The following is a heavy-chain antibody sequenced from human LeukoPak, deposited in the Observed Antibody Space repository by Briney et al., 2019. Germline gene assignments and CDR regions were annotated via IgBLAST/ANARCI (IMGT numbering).Heavy chain of an antibody. CDR3: AKDRDGADRIIL. CDR1: GYDFTSYA. Sequence: ASVKVSCKASGYDFTSYAMHWVRQAPGQRLEWMGWINAGNGNTKYSQKFQDRVTVTRDTSTSTAYMELSSLRSEDTAVYYCAKDRDGADRIILWGQGTLVTVSS. D-gene: IGHD5-24*01. J-gene: IGHJ4*02. CDR2: INAGNGNT. V-gene: IGHV1-3*01.